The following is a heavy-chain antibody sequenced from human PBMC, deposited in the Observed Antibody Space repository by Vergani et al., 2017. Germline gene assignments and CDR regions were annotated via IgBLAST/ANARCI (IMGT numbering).Heavy chain of an antibody. Sequence: EVQLLESGGGLVQPGGSLRLSCEASGFSFPGYAMSWVRQAPGKGLEWVSSVSGSSSTPYYADSVKGRFIISRDNSKNTLHLQMNSLRADDTAVYYCAKDSVMATIGEGNYWGQGTLVTVSS. CDR1: GFSFPGYA. V-gene: IGHV3-23*01. D-gene: IGHD5-24*01. CDR3: AKDSVMATIGEGNY. J-gene: IGHJ4*02. CDR2: VSGSSSTP.